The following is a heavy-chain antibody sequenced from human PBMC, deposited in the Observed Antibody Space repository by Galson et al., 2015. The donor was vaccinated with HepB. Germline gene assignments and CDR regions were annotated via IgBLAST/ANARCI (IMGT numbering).Heavy chain of an antibody. Sequence: SLRLSCAASGFTFSSYAMSWVRQAPGKGLEWVSAISGSGGSTYYADSVKGRFTISRDNSKNTLYLQMNSLRAEDTAVYYCAKDWGQWLTWTRIDYWGQGTLVTVSS. D-gene: IGHD6-19*01. CDR3: AKDWGQWLTWTRIDY. CDR2: ISGSGGST. J-gene: IGHJ4*02. V-gene: IGHV3-23*01. CDR1: GFTFSSYA.